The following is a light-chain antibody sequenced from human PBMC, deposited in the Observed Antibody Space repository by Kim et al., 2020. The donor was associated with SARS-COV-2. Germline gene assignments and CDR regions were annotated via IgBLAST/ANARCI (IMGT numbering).Light chain of an antibody. V-gene: IGLV2-14*03. CDR3: TSYTTSSTYV. Sequence: GQSLTSSSTGTISDVVFYTYVSWYQQYPGKAPKVMIYDVSTRASGVSNRFSGSKSGNTASLTISGLQPEDEADYYCTSYTTSSTYVFGTGTKVTVL. CDR2: DVS. J-gene: IGLJ1*01. CDR1: ISDVVFYTY.